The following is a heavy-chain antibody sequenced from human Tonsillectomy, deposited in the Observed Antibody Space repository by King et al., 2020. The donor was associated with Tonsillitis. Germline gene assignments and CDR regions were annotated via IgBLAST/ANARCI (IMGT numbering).Heavy chain of an antibody. CDR1: GFTFSSYG. D-gene: IGHD6-6*01. J-gene: IGHJ4*02. CDR3: AKDSSSSQYYLDD. CDR2: ILYDGSNE. Sequence: VQLVESGGGVVQPGRSLRLSCAASGFTFSSYGMHWVRQASGKGLEWGAVILYDGSNEYYADSVKGRFNISRDNSKNTLDVQMNSLRAEDTAVYYCAKDSSSSQYYLDDWGQGTLVTVSA. V-gene: IGHV3-30*18.